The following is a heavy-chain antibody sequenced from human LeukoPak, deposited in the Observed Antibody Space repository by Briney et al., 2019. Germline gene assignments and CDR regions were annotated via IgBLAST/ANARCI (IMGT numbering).Heavy chain of an antibody. J-gene: IGHJ5*02. CDR2: IYYSGST. D-gene: IGHD6-13*01. V-gene: IGHV4-59*01. Sequence: SETLSLTCTVSGGSSSSYYWSWIRQPPGKGLEWIGYIYYSGSTNYNPSLKSRVTISVDTSKNQFSLKLSSVTAADTAVYYCARVSGREQQLTWFDPWGHGTLVTVSS. CDR3: ARVSGREQQLTWFDP. CDR1: GGSSSSYY.